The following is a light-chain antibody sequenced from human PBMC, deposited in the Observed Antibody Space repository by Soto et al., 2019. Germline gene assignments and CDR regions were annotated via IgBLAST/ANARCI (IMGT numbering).Light chain of an antibody. CDR3: QQRITWPLT. Sequence: EIVLTQSPATLTLSPGERATLSCRASQSVGRYLAWYQQTPGQVPRLLIYDVSDRATGIPARFSGSGSGTDFILTISSLEPEDFAVYYCQQRITWPLTFGGGTTVEI. CDR2: DVS. J-gene: IGKJ4*01. V-gene: IGKV3-11*01. CDR1: QSVGRY.